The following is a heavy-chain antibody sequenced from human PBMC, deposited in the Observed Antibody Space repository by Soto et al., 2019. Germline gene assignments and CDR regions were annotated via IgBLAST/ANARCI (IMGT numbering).Heavy chain of an antibody. CDR3: ARRAAAGYYYYGMDV. CDR1: GGSISSSSYY. D-gene: IGHD6-13*01. V-gene: IGHV4-39*01. CDR2: IYYSGST. Sequence: PSETLSLTCTVSGGSISSSSYYWGWIRQPPGKGLEWIGSIYYSGSTYYNPSLKSRVTISVDTSKNQFSLKLSSVTAADTAVYYCARRAAAGYYYYGMDVWGQGTTVT. J-gene: IGHJ6*02.